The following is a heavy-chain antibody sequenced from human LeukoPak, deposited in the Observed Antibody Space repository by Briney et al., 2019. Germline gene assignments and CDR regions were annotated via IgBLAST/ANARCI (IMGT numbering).Heavy chain of an antibody. D-gene: IGHD1-26*01. CDR3: ARSWYNGNYHGAFNM. CDR2: IYHSGST. J-gene: IGHJ3*02. V-gene: IGHV4-39*01. CDR1: GGSISSSSYY. Sequence: SETLSLTCTVSGGSISSSSYYWGWIRQPPGKGLEWIGEIYHSGSTNYNPSLKSRVTISLDKSKNQFSLNLNSVTAADTAVYYCARSWYNGNYHGAFNMWGEGTVVTVTS.